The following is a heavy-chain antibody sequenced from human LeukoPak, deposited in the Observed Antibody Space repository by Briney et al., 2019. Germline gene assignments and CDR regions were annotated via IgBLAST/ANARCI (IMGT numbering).Heavy chain of an antibody. CDR1: GYTFTGYY. CDR2: IDPHSGGT. V-gene: IGHV1-2*02. Sequence: GASVKVSCKTSGYTFTGYYIHWVRQAPGQGLEWMGWIDPHSGGTNYAQKFQGRVTMTRDTSTSTVYVELSSLRSEDTAVYYCARRASEGWYFDLWGRGTLVTVSS. J-gene: IGHJ2*01. CDR3: ARRASEGWYFDL.